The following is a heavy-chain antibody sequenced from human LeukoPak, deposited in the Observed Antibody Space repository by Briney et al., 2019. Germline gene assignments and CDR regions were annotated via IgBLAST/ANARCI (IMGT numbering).Heavy chain of an antibody. V-gene: IGHV3-48*01. CDR2: ISSSSSTI. CDR3: ARSGHSSDLNHFDY. D-gene: IGHD5-18*01. Sequence: GGSLRLSCAASGFTFSSYSMNWVRQAPGKGLEWVSYISSSSSTIYHADSVKGRFTISRDNAKNSLYLQMNSLRAEDTAVYYCARSGHSSDLNHFDYWGQGTLVTVSS. J-gene: IGHJ4*02. CDR1: GFTFSSYS.